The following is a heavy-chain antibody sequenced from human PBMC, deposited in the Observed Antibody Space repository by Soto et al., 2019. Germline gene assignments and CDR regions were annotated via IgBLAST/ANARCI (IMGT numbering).Heavy chain of an antibody. V-gene: IGHV4-30-2*01. CDR3: ARAMTTVTTIDY. J-gene: IGHJ4*02. CDR2: IYHSGST. Sequence: ASETLSLTCAVSGGSISSGGYSWSWIRQPPGKGLEWIGYIYHSGSTYYNPSLKSRVTISVDRSKNQFSLKLSSVTAADTAVYYCARAMTTVTTIDYWGQGTLVTVPQ. D-gene: IGHD4-17*01. CDR1: GGSISSGGYS.